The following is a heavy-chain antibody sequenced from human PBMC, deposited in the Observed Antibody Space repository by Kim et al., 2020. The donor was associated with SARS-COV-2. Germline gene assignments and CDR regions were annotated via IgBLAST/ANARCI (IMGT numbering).Heavy chain of an antibody. CDR2: ISGSGGST. CDR3: AKVGEVYDILTGYYFDAFDI. J-gene: IGHJ3*02. V-gene: IGHV3-23*01. CDR1: GFTFSSYA. Sequence: GGSLRLSCAASGFTFSSYAMSWVRQAPGKGLEWVSAISGSGGSTYYADSVKGRFTISRDNSKNTLYLQMNSLRAEDTAVYYCAKVGEVYDILTGYYFDAFDIWGQGTMVTVSS. D-gene: IGHD3-9*01.